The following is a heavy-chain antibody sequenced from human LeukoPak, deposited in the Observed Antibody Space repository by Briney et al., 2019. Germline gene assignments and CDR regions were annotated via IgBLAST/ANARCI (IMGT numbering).Heavy chain of an antibody. V-gene: IGHV4-34*01. CDR2: INHSGST. Sequence: SETLSLTCAVYGGSFSGYYWSWIRQPPGKGLERIGEINHSGSTNYNPSLKSRVTISVDTSKNQFSLKLSSVTAADTAVYYCARGRGYRNAFDIWGQGTMVTVSS. D-gene: IGHD5-18*01. CDR1: GGSFSGYY. CDR3: ARGRGYRNAFDI. J-gene: IGHJ3*02.